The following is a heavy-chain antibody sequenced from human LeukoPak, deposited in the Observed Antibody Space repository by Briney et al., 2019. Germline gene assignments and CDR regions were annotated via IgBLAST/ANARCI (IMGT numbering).Heavy chain of an antibody. CDR2: IYHSGST. Sequence: SETLSLTCAVSGGSNSSGGYSWSWTRQPPGKGLEWIGYIYHSGSTYYNPSLKSRVTISVDRSKSQFSLKLSSVTAADTAVYYCARGYRGYSYGPTFDYWGQGTLVTVSS. D-gene: IGHD5-18*01. CDR1: GGSNSSGGYS. V-gene: IGHV4-30-2*01. CDR3: ARGYRGYSYGPTFDY. J-gene: IGHJ4*02.